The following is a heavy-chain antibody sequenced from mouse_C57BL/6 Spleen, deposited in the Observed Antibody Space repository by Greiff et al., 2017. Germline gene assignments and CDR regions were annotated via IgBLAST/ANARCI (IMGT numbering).Heavy chain of an antibody. D-gene: IGHD1-1*01. V-gene: IGHV1-4*01. CDR3: ARWGLTTVVADY. CDR2: INPSSGYT. J-gene: IGHJ2*01. CDR1: GYTFTSYT. Sequence: VQLQQSGAELARPGASVKMSCKASGYTFTSYTMHWVKQRPGQGLEWIGYINPSSGYTKYNQKFKDKATLTADKPSSPAYMQLSSLTSEDSAVYYCARWGLTTVVADYWGQGTTLTVSS.